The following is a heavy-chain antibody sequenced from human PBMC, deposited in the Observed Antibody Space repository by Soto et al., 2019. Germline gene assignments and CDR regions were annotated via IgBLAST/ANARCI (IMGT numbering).Heavy chain of an antibody. CDR2: ISASGGTT. CDR3: AKRLSPVTGEKFYLDY. V-gene: IGHV3-23*01. Sequence: EVHLLESGGGLIQPGGSLRLSCAASGFTFSNYAMIWIRQAPGKGLEWVSIISASGGTTYYADSVKGRFTISRDNSKNTLYLQMNSLTADDTAVYYCAKRLSPVTGEKFYLDYWGQGTLVTVSS. CDR1: GFTFSNYA. D-gene: IGHD7-27*01. J-gene: IGHJ4*02.